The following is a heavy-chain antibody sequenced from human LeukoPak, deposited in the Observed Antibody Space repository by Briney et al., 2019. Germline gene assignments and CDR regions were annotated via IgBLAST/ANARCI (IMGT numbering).Heavy chain of an antibody. CDR2: ISSSSSYI. J-gene: IGHJ4*02. CDR3: ARVGDDFWSGPYFDC. D-gene: IGHD3-3*01. CDR1: GFTFSSYE. Sequence: GGSLRLSCAASGFTFSSYEMNWVRQAPGKGLEWVSSISSSSSYIYYADSVKGRFTISRDNAKNSLYLQMNSLRAEDTAVYYCARVGDDFWSGPYFDCWGQGTLVTVSS. V-gene: IGHV3-21*01.